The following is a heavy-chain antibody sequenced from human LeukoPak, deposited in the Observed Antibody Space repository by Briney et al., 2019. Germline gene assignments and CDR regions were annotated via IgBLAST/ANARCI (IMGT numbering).Heavy chain of an antibody. Sequence: ASVKVSCKASGGTFGSYAISWVRQAPGQGLEWMGRIIPILGIANYAQKFQGRVTITADKSTSTAYMELSSLRSEDTAVYYCARTYYYDSSGYQQPYYFDYWGQGTLVTVSS. V-gene: IGHV1-69*04. J-gene: IGHJ4*02. CDR3: ARTYYYDSSGYQQPYYFDY. CDR1: GGTFGSYA. D-gene: IGHD3-22*01. CDR2: IIPILGIA.